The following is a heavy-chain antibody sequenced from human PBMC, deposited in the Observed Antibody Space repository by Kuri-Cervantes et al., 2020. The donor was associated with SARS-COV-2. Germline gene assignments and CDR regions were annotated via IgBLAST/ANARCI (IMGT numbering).Heavy chain of an antibody. V-gene: IGHV3-30*18. CDR1: GFTFSSYG. CDR3: AKDAQPQIVLRFLEWLFRSPFDP. J-gene: IGHJ5*02. Sequence: SLKISCAASGFTFSSYGMHWVRQAPGKGLEWVAVISYDGSNKYYADSVKGRFTISRDNSKNTLYLQMNSLRAEDTAVYYCAKDAQPQIVLRFLEWLFRSPFDPWGQGTLVTVSS. CDR2: ISYDGSNK. D-gene: IGHD3-3*01.